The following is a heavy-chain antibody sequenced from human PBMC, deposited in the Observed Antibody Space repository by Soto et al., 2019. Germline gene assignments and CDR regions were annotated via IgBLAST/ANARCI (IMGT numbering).Heavy chain of an antibody. CDR1: GGSISSGGYY. J-gene: IGHJ6*02. Sequence: ASETLSLTCTVSGGSISSGGYYWSWIRQHPGKGLEWIGYIYYSGSTYYNPSLKSRVTISVDTSKNQFSLKLSSVTAADTAVYYCARDGESYGMDVWGQGTTVTVSS. D-gene: IGHD3-10*01. V-gene: IGHV4-31*03. CDR3: ARDGESYGMDV. CDR2: IYYSGST.